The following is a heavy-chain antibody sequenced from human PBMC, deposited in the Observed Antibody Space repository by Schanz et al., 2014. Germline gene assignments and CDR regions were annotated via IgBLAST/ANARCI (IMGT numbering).Heavy chain of an antibody. D-gene: IGHD6-13*01. CDR1: GYTFVSYS. CDR2: MNPDSGNT. J-gene: IGHJ4*02. V-gene: IGHV1-8*03. Sequence: QVQLVQSGAEVKKPGASVKVSCKASGYTFVSYSMHWVRQAPGQGLEWMGWMNPDSGNTGYAQKFQGRVTITADKSTFTAYMDVSSLRSEDTAVYYCASSGAGYSSSWDFDYWGQGTLVTVSS. CDR3: ASSGAGYSSSWDFDY.